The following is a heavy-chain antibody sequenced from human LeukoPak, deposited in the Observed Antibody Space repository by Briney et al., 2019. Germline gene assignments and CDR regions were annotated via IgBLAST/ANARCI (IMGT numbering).Heavy chain of an antibody. Sequence: ASVKVSCKASGYTFTSYDINWVRQATGQGLEWMGWMNPNSGNTGYAQKFQGRVTITADKSTSTAYMELSSLRSEDTAVYYCARSPSMVRGVIISSWGQGTLVTVSS. D-gene: IGHD3-10*01. J-gene: IGHJ4*02. CDR1: GYTFTSYD. CDR2: MNPNSGNT. V-gene: IGHV1-8*03. CDR3: ARSPSMVRGVIISS.